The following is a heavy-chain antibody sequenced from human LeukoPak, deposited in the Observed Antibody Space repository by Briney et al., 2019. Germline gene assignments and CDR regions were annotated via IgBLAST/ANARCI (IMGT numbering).Heavy chain of an antibody. J-gene: IGHJ5*02. CDR2: IYYSGST. V-gene: IGHV4-59*01. Sequence: SETLSLTCTVSSGTISSYYWSWIRQPPGKGLEWSGYIYYSGSTNYNPSLKSRVTISVDTSKNQFSLQLSSVTAADTAVYYCAGQWLVSYNWFDPWRQGTLVTVSS. D-gene: IGHD6-19*01. CDR3: AGQWLVSYNWFDP. CDR1: SGTISSYY.